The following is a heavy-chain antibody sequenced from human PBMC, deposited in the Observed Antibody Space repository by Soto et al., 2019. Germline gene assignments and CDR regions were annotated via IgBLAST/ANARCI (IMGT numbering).Heavy chain of an antibody. CDR1: GGTFDSYV. Sequence: SVKVSCKASGGTFDSYVISRLRQAPGQGLEWMGGIMPIFGTPNYAQKFRGRVTISADESTSTAYLELSSLTSDDTAVYYCARVHSSGIFYFVDPWGQGTLVTVSS. D-gene: IGHD3-10*01. CDR3: ARVHSSGIFYFVDP. J-gene: IGHJ5*02. CDR2: IMPIFGTP. V-gene: IGHV1-69*13.